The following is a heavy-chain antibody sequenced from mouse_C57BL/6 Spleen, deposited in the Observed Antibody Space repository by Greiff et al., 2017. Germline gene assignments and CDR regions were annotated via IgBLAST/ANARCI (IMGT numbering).Heavy chain of an antibody. V-gene: IGHV1-15*01. CDR2: IDPETGGT. Sequence: VQLKESGAELVRPGASVTLSCKASGYTFTDYEMHWVKQTPVHGLEWIGAIDPETGGTAYNQKFKGKAILTADKSSSTAYMELRSLTSEDSAVCYCTRWRGFAYWGQGTLVTVSA. J-gene: IGHJ3*01. CDR3: TRWRGFAY. CDR1: GYTFTDYE.